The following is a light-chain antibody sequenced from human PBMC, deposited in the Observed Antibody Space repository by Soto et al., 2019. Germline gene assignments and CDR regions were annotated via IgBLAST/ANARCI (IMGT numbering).Light chain of an antibody. CDR3: QQYVSSPYA. CDR2: VAS. Sequence: EIVLTQSPGTLSLSPGERATLSCRASQSVGSSYLAWYQQKPGQAPRLLIFVASNRAAGVPDRFSGSGSGKDFTLTIIRLGPEDLAVYFCQQYVSSPYAFGQGTKLEIK. J-gene: IGKJ2*01. V-gene: IGKV3-20*01. CDR1: QSVGSSY.